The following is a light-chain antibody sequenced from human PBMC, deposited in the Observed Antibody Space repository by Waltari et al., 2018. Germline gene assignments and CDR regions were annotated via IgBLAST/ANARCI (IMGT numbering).Light chain of an antibody. CDR1: SSDVGAYTY. CDR3: CSYAGSYTS. J-gene: IGLJ2*01. Sequence: QSALTQTRPVSGSPGQSVTIPCTGTSSDVGAYTYVPCYQQHTGKAPKFMIYDVNKRPSGVPDRFSGSKSGNTASLTISGLQAEDEADYYCCSYAGSYTSFGGGTKLTVL. CDR2: DVN. V-gene: IGLV2-11*01.